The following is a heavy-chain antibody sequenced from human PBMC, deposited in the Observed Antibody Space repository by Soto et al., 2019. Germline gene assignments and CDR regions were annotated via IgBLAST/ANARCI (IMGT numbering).Heavy chain of an antibody. CDR3: ARVKYYYDSSGYDAFDI. CDR1: GYTFTSYG. CDR2: ISAYNGNT. V-gene: IGHV1-18*01. D-gene: IGHD3-22*01. J-gene: IGHJ3*02. Sequence: GASVKVSCKASGYTFTSYGISWVRQAPGQGLEWMGWISAYNGNTNYAQKLQGRVTMTTDTSTSTAYMELRSLRSDDTAVYYCARVKYYYDSSGYDAFDIWGQGTMVTVSS.